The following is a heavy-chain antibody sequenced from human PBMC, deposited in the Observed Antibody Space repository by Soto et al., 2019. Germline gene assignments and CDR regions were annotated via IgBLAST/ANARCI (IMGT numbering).Heavy chain of an antibody. Sequence: PSETLSLTCTVSGGSISSYYWSWIRQPPGKGLEWIGYIYYSGSTNYNPSLKSRVTISVDTSKNQFSLKLSSVTAADTAVYYCARDTMVRGVPPFHYYYGMDVWGQGTTVTVSS. D-gene: IGHD3-10*01. CDR2: IYYSGST. CDR1: GGSISSYY. V-gene: IGHV4-59*01. CDR3: ARDTMVRGVPPFHYYYGMDV. J-gene: IGHJ6*02.